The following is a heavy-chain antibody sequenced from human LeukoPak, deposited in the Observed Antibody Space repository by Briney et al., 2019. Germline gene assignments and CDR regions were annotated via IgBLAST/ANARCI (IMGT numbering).Heavy chain of an antibody. CDR1: GFTFSSYA. Sequence: PGGSLRLSCAASGFTFSSYAMSWVRQAPGKGLEWVSAISGSGGSTYYADSVKGRFTISRDNSKNTLYLQMNSLRAEDTAVYYCAKPYGIYSSGWYVFDYWGQGTLVTVSS. CDR2: ISGSGGST. J-gene: IGHJ4*02. D-gene: IGHD6-19*01. V-gene: IGHV3-23*01. CDR3: AKPYGIYSSGWYVFDY.